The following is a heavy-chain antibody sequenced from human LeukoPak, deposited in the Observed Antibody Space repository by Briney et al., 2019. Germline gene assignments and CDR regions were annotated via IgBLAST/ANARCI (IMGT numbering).Heavy chain of an antibody. Sequence: PGGSLRLSCAASGFTFYDYDMQWVRHARGKGVEGVSVIIWYSGSIGFADSVKVLFPISRDNAKNSLYLQMNSLRAEDTAFYYCAKVRKPHYYYYYLYVWGKGTTVTVSS. J-gene: IGHJ6*03. CDR2: IIWYSGSI. CDR1: GFTFYDYD. V-gene: IGHV3-9*01. CDR3: AKVRKPHYYYYYLYV.